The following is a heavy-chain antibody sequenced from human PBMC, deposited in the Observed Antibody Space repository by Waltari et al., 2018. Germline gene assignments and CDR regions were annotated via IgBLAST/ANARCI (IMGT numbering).Heavy chain of an antibody. Sequence: EVQLVETGGGLIQPGGCLKISCAASELIVSSTHMSWVRQAPGKGLEWVSVIYSGGGTHYAGSVKGRFTISRDNSKNTLHLQMNSLRAEDTAVYYCARVSLRDYYYGMDVWGQGTTVTVSS. V-gene: IGHV3-53*02. J-gene: IGHJ6*02. CDR1: ELIVSSTH. CDR3: ARVSLRDYYYGMDV. CDR2: IYSGGGT.